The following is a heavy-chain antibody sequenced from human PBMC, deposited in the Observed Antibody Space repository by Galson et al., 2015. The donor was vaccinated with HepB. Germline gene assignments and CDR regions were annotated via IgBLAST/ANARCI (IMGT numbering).Heavy chain of an antibody. Sequence: SVKVSCKASGYTFTSYAMNWVRQAPGQGLEWMGWINTNTGNPTYAQGFTGRFVFSLDTSVSTAYLQISSLKAEDTAVYYCARSSSSGWYRAEYFQHWGQGTLVTVSS. CDR3: ARSSSSGWYRAEYFQH. J-gene: IGHJ1*01. CDR1: GYTFTSYA. CDR2: INTNTGNP. D-gene: IGHD6-19*01. V-gene: IGHV7-4-1*02.